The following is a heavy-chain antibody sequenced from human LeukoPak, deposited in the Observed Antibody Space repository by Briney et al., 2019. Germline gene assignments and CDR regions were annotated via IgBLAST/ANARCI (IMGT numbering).Heavy chain of an antibody. Sequence: GGSLRLSCAASGFTVSSNYMSWVRQAPGKGLEWVSVIYSGDSTYYADSVKGRFTISRDNSKNSLYLQMNSLRAEDTAVYYCARDANYYDSSGYSGLDYFDYWGQGTLVTVSS. V-gene: IGHV3-53*01. CDR1: GFTVSSNY. CDR2: IYSGDST. J-gene: IGHJ4*02. CDR3: ARDANYYDSSGYSGLDYFDY. D-gene: IGHD3-22*01.